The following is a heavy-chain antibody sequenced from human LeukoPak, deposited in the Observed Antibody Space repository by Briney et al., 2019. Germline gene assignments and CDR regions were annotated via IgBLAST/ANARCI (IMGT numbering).Heavy chain of an antibody. J-gene: IGHJ4*02. CDR1: GYSISSGYY. V-gene: IGHV4-38-2*02. D-gene: IGHD3-22*01. CDR2: IYHSGST. Sequence: SETLSLTCTVSGYSISSGYYWGWIRQPPGKGLEWIGSIYHSGSTYYNPSLKSRVTISVDTSKNQFSLKLSSVTAADTAVYYCARYYYDSSGCFDYWGQGTLVTVSS. CDR3: ARYYYDSSGCFDY.